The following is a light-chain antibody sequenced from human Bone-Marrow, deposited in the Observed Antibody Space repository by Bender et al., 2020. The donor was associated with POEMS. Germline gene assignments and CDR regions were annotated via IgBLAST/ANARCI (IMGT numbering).Light chain of an antibody. J-gene: IGLJ2*01. CDR3: QSADSSGTPVV. Sequence: SDDLTQPPSVSVSPGQTARITCSGDALPDQYAYWFQRKPGQAPVLVIYKDSERPSGIPERFSGSSSGTTVTLTISGVQAEDEADYYCQSADSSGTPVVFGGGTKLTVL. V-gene: IGLV3-25*03. CDR1: ALPDQY. CDR2: KDS.